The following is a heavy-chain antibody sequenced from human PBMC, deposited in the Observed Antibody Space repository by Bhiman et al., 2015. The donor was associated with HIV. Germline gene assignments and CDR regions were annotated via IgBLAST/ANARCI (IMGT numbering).Heavy chain of an antibody. CDR1: GFIFSSYA. J-gene: IGHJ4*02. CDR3: ARGPDIVVVVAGTRRFDY. Sequence: EVQLVESGGGLVQPGGSLRLSCAASGFIFSSYALHWIRQAPGKGLEYVSAISSNGGNTYYANSVKGRFTISRDNSKNTLYLHMGSLRVEDTAVYYCARGPDIVVVVAGTRRFDYWGQGTLVTVSS. CDR2: ISSNGGNT. V-gene: IGHV3-64*01. D-gene: IGHD2-15*01.